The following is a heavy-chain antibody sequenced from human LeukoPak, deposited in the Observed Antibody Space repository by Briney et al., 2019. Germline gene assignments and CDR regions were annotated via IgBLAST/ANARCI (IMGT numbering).Heavy chain of an antibody. J-gene: IGHJ4*02. Sequence: GGSLRLSCAASGFTFSSYAMHWVRQAPGKGLEWVAVISYDGSNKYYADSVKGRFTISRDNSKNTLYLQMNSLRAEDTAAYFCAKDQRPRQQLVPFDYWGQGTLVTVSS. D-gene: IGHD6-13*01. CDR2: ISYDGSNK. CDR1: GFTFSSYA. CDR3: AKDQRPRQQLVPFDY. V-gene: IGHV3-30-3*02.